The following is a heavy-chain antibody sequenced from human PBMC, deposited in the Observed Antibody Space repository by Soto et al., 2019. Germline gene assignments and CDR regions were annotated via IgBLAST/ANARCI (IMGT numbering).Heavy chain of an antibody. CDR1: GGSISSGDYY. J-gene: IGHJ6*02. V-gene: IGHV4-30-4*01. CDR2: IYYSGNT. D-gene: IGHD3-10*01. CDR3: ARGTRFTMVRGPPRTSLYGMDV. Sequence: SETLSLTCTVSGGSISSGDYYWSWIRQPPGKGLEWIGCIYYSGNTYYNPSLKRRFSISVDTSKNQFSLKLSSVTAADTAVYYCARGTRFTMVRGPPRTSLYGMDVWGQGTTVTVSS.